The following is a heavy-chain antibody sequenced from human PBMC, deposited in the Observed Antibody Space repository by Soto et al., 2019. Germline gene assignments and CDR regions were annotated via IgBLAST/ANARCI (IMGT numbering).Heavy chain of an antibody. CDR1: GFSLSTSGVG. V-gene: IGHV2-5*02. J-gene: IGHJ5*02. D-gene: IGHD3-3*01. Sequence: SGPTLVNPTQPLTLTCTFSGFSLSTSGVGVGWIRQPPGKALEWLALIYWDDDKRYSPSLKSRLTITKDTSKNQVVLTMTNMDPVDTATYYCALGLWNYGCWNGYHSNWFDPWGQGTLVTVSS. CDR3: ALGLWNYGCWNGYHSNWFDP. CDR2: IYWDDDK.